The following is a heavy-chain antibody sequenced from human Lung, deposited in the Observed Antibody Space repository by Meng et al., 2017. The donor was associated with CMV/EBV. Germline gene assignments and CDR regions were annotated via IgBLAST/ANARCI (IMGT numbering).Heavy chain of an antibody. CDR1: GYTFTGYY. Sequence: SGYTFTGYYMHWVRQAPGQGLEWMGWINPNSGGTNYAQKFQGRVTMTRDTSISTAYMELSRLRSDDTAAYYCAREYCGGDCYSNWFDPWGQGTLVTVSS. D-gene: IGHD2-21*01. CDR3: AREYCGGDCYSNWFDP. V-gene: IGHV1-2*02. J-gene: IGHJ5*02. CDR2: INPNSGGT.